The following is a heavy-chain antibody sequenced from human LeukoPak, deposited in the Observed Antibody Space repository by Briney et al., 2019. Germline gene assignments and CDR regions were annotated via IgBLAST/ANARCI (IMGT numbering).Heavy chain of an antibody. Sequence: ASVKVSCKASGYTFTSYGISWVRQAPGQGLEWMGWISAYNGNTNYAQKLQGRVTMTTDTSTSTAYMELRSLRSDDTAVYYCAREKGYYDRSGYYYGEGAFDYWGQGTLVTVSS. CDR2: ISAYNGNT. CDR1: GYTFTSYG. D-gene: IGHD3-22*01. V-gene: IGHV1-18*01. J-gene: IGHJ4*02. CDR3: AREKGYYDRSGYYYGEGAFDY.